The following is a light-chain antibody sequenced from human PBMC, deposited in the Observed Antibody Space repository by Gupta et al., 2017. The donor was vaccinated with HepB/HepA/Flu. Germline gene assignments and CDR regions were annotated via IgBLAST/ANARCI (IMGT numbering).Light chain of an antibody. CDR3: NLFKSSSNSFV. V-gene: IGLV2-14*01. CDR1: SSDVGGYNY. J-gene: IGLJ1*01. CDR2: DVS. Sequence: QSALPQPASASGSPGQSITISCTGTSSDVGGYNYVSWYQQHPGKAPTLMMYDVSNRPSGVPNRFSGSKSANTASLTINGLQAEEEAEYYCNLFKSSSNSFVFGTGTKVTVL.